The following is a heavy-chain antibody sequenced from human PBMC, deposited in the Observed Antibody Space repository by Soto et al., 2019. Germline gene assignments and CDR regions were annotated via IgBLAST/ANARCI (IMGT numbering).Heavy chain of an antibody. V-gene: IGHV3-48*03. Sequence: GGSLRLSCAASGFTFSSYEMNWVRQAPGKGLEWVSYISSSGSTIYYADSVKGRFTISRDNAKNSLYLQMNSLRAEDTAVYYCARRLWSGIDYWVQGTLVTVSS. D-gene: IGHD3-3*01. CDR3: ARRLWSGIDY. J-gene: IGHJ4*02. CDR2: ISSSGSTI. CDR1: GFTFSSYE.